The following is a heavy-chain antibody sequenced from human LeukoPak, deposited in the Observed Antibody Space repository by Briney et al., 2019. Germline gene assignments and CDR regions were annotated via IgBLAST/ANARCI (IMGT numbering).Heavy chain of an antibody. V-gene: IGHV4-39*01. Sequence: SETLSLICTVPGASVTSGGFYWGWLRQSPGKGLQWIATVYYTGSTYYNPSLKSRVTISIDTSKNQFSLNLRSLIAADTAVYYCARHSGSGSLSRPFDPWGRGTLVTVSS. CDR2: VYYTGST. CDR3: ARHSGSGSLSRPFDP. CDR1: GASVTSGGFY. J-gene: IGHJ5*02. D-gene: IGHD3-10*01.